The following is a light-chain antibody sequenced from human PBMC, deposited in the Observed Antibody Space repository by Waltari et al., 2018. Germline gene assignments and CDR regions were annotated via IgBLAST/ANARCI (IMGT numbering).Light chain of an antibody. CDR2: GAS. V-gene: IGKV3-20*01. Sequence: EIVLTQSPGTLSLSPGERATLSCRASQSVSSSYLAWYQQKPGQAPRLLFYGASSSATVIPDRCSGSGSGTDFTLTISRLEPEDFAVYYCQQYGSSPITFGQGTRLEIK. CDR3: QQYGSSPIT. J-gene: IGKJ5*01. CDR1: QSVSSSY.